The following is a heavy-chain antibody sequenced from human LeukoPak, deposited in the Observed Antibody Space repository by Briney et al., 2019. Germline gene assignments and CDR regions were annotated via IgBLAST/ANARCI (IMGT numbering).Heavy chain of an antibody. J-gene: IGHJ4*02. V-gene: IGHV3-11*04. CDR2: ISNSADSI. D-gene: IGHD7-27*01. Sequence: GGSLRLSCAASGFTFSDSYMTWIRQAPGKGLEWVSFISNSADSIYYADSVKGRFTTPRDNAKSSLYLQMNSLRGEDTAIYYCGRGHWGLDYWGQGALVTVSS. CDR1: GFTFSDSY. CDR3: GRGHWGLDY.